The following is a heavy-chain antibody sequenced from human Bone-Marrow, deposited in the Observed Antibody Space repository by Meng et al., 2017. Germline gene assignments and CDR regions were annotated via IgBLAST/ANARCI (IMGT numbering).Heavy chain of an antibody. J-gene: IGHJ4*02. V-gene: IGHV1-3*01. D-gene: IGHD6-19*01. CDR2: INAGNGNS. CDR1: GYTFTCYS. CDR3: ARGGRYSSGWSDY. Sequence: QGQLWRAWGWLKKPGTSLMFCAKSAGYTFTCYSMHWVRHAPGQRLEWVVCINAGNGNSKYSQKFQGRVTIARDTSASTAYMELSSLRSEDTAVYYCARGGRYSSGWSDYWGQGTLVTVSS.